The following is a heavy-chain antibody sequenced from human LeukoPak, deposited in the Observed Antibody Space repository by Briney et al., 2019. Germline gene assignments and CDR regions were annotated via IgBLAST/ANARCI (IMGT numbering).Heavy chain of an antibody. CDR2: IYHSGST. D-gene: IGHD3-22*01. J-gene: IGHJ4*02. Sequence: SSQTLSLTCTVSGGSISSSSYYWGWIRQPPGKGLEWIGSIYHSGSTYYNPSLKSRVTISVDTSKNQFSLKLSSVTAADTAVYYCARDGVYDSSGYYYGRHDWGQGTLVTVSS. V-gene: IGHV4-39*07. CDR3: ARDGVYDSSGYYYGRHD. CDR1: GGSISSSSYY.